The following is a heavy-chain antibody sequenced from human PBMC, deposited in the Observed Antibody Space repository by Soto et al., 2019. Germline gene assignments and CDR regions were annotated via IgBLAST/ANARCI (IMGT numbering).Heavy chain of an antibody. CDR2: ISYDGSNK. V-gene: IGHV3-30*18. Sequence: PVGSLRLSCAASGFTFSSYGMHWVRQAPGKGLEWVAVISYDGSNKYYADSVKGRFTISRDNSKNTLYLQMNGLRAEDTAVYYCAKDSSCSNGVCVPVYCGQGTLVTVSS. J-gene: IGHJ4*02. CDR1: GFTFSSYG. CDR3: AKDSSCSNGVCVPVY. D-gene: IGHD2-8*01.